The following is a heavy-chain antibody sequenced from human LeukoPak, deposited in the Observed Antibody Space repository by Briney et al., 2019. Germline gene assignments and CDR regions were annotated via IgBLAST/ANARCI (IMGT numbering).Heavy chain of an antibody. V-gene: IGHV3-30*18. CDR1: GFTFSSYG. CDR2: ISYDGSNK. Sequence: GRSLRLSCAASGFTFSSYGMHWVRQAPGKGLEWVAVISYDGSNKYYADSVKGRFTISRDNSKNTLYLQMNSLRAEDTAVYYCAKRPRTLEDAFDIWGQGTMVTVSS. J-gene: IGHJ3*02. CDR3: AKRPRTLEDAFDI.